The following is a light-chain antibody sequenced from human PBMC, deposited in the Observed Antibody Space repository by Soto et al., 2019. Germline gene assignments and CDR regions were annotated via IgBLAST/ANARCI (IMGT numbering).Light chain of an antibody. J-gene: IGLJ2*01. CDR3: SSFAGGATFV. Sequence: QSALTQPASVSGSPGQSITISCTGSNNDVGGYNLVSWYQHHPGKAPQLIIYEGSQRPSGVSHRFSGSRSGNTASLTISALQAEDEAEYSCSSFAGGATFVFGGGTKVTVL. V-gene: IGLV2-23*03. CDR1: NNDVGGYNL. CDR2: EGS.